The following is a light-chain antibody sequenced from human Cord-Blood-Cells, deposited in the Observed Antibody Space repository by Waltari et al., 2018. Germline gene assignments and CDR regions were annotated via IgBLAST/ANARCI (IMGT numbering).Light chain of an antibody. CDR1: QSVLYSSNNKNY. V-gene: IGKV4-1*01. CDR3: QQYYSTPIT. J-gene: IGKJ5*01. CDR2: WAS. Sequence: DIVLTQSPDSLAVSLGERATINCKSSQSVLYSSNNKNYLAWYQQKPGHPPKLLIYWASTRESGVPDRFSGSGSGTDFTITISRLQAEDVAVYYCQQYYSTPITFGQGTRLEIK.